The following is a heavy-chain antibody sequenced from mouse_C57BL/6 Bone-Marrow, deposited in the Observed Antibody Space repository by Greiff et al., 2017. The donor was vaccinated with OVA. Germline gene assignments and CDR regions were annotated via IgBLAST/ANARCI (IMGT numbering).Heavy chain of an antibody. CDR3: AYGSSQAWFAY. CDR1: GYTFTDYY. D-gene: IGHD1-1*01. J-gene: IGHJ3*01. Sequence: EVQLQQSGPELVKPGASVKISCKASGYTFTDYYMNWVKQSHGKSLEWIGDINPNNGGTSYNQKFKGKATLTVDKSSSTAYMELRSLTSEDSAVYYCAYGSSQAWFAYWGQGTLVTVSA. V-gene: IGHV1-26*01. CDR2: INPNNGGT.